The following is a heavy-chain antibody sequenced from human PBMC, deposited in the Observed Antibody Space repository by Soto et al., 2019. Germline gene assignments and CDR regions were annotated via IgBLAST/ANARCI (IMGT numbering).Heavy chain of an antibody. D-gene: IGHD5-12*01. CDR3: ARDGEWLRFPNYYFDY. CDR2: ISAYNGNT. CDR1: GYTFTSYG. J-gene: IGHJ4*02. V-gene: IGHV1-18*01. Sequence: QVQLVQSGAEVKKPGASVKVSCKASGYTFTSYGISWVRQAPGQGLEWMGWISAYNGNTNYAQKLQGRVTMTTDTSTSRAYMELRSLGSDDTAVYYCARDGEWLRFPNYYFDYWGQGTLVTVSS.